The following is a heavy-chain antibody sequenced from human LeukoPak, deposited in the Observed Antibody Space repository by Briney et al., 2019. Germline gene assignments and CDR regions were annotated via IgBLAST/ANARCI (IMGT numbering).Heavy chain of an antibody. J-gene: IGHJ6*02. V-gene: IGHV1-8*01. D-gene: IGHD2-2*01. Sequence: GASVKVSCKASGYTFTSYDINWVRQATGQGLEWMGWMNPNSGNTGYAQKFQGRVTMTRNTSISTAYMELSSLRSEDTAVYYCARGSGWWYQLPISPYYYYGMDVWGQGTTVTVSS. CDR3: ARGSGWWYQLPISPYYYYGMDV. CDR1: GYTFTSYD. CDR2: MNPNSGNT.